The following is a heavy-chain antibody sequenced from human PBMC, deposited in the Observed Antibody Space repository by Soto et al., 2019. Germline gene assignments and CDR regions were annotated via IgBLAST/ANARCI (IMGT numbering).Heavy chain of an antibody. CDR2: ISGAGGNT. CDR3: AKEGAAYAFDI. CDR1: GFTFSNYA. J-gene: IGHJ3*02. Sequence: PGGSLRLSCAASGFTFSNYAMGWVRQAPGTGLEWVSSISGAGGNTYYADSVKGRLTISRDNSKNTLYLQMNSLRAEDTAVYYCAKEGAAYAFDIWGQGTMVTVSS. D-gene: IGHD2-15*01. V-gene: IGHV3-23*01.